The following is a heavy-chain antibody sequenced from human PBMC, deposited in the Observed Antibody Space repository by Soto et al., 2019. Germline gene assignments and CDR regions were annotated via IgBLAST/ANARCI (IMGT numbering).Heavy chain of an antibody. Sequence: SETLSLTCTVSGGSISSGGYYWSWIRQHPGKGLEWIGYIYHSGSTYYNPSLKSRATISVDTSKNQFSLKLSSVTAADTAVYYCARDPPYYYDSSGYYYGFPLGYYYYGMDVWGQGTTVTVSS. J-gene: IGHJ6*02. V-gene: IGHV4-31*03. CDR1: GGSISSGGYY. D-gene: IGHD3-22*01. CDR3: ARDPPYYYDSSGYYYGFPLGYYYYGMDV. CDR2: IYHSGST.